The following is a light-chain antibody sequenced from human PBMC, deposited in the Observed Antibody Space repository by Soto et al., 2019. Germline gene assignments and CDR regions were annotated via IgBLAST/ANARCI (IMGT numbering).Light chain of an antibody. Sequence: QSALTQPASVSASPGQSIAISCTGTSSDIGGYNYVSWYQQHPGKAPKLMIYEVSNRPSGVSNRFSGSKSGDTASLTISGLQPADEADYYCTSYTSSSTLVFGAGTKVTVL. CDR1: SSDIGGYNY. CDR2: EVS. V-gene: IGLV2-14*01. J-gene: IGLJ1*01. CDR3: TSYTSSSTLV.